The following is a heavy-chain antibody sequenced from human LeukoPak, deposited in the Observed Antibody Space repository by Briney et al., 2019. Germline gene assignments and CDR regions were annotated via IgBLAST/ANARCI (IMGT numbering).Heavy chain of an antibody. Sequence: PGGSLRLSCAASGFTFSSYGMHWVRQAPGKGLEWVAVISYDGSNKYYADSVKGRFTISRDNSKNTLYLQMNSLRAEDTAVYYCAKGLYPISWGTPPDYWGQGTLVTVSS. J-gene: IGHJ4*02. CDR2: ISYDGSNK. CDR1: GFTFSSYG. CDR3: AKGLYPISWGTPPDY. V-gene: IGHV3-30*18. D-gene: IGHD1-1*01.